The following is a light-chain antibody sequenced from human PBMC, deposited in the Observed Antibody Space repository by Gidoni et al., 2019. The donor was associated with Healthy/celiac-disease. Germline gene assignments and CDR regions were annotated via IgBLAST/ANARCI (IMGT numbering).Light chain of an antibody. CDR1: SSNIGAGYD. CDR2: GNS. Sequence: HSVLPPPPSVSAAPGHRVTISCTGSSSNIGAGYDVHWYQQLPGTAPKLLIYGNSNRPSGVPDRFSGSKSGTSASLAITGLQAEDEADYYCQAYDSSLSAVVFGGGTKLTVL. V-gene: IGLV1-40*01. CDR3: QAYDSSLSAVV. J-gene: IGLJ2*01.